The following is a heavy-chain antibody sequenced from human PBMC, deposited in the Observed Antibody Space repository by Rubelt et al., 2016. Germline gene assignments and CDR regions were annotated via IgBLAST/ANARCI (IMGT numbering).Heavy chain of an antibody. CDR3: ANVAGDH. Sequence: EVQVVESGGGLVQPGGSLRLSCAVSGITFSNYWMSWVRQAPGKGLEWVANIKQDGSEKFYVDSVKGRFTISRDSAKNSVYRQMYNLRVEDTAVYYCANVAGDHWGQGTLVTVSS. D-gene: IGHD2-15*01. V-gene: IGHV3-7*02. CDR2: IKQDGSEK. J-gene: IGHJ4*02. CDR1: GITFSNYW.